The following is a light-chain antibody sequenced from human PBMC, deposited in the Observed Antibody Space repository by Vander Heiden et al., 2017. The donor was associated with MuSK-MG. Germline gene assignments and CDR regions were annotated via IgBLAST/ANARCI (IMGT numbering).Light chain of an antibody. V-gene: IGLV2-11*01. J-gene: IGLJ2*01. CDR2: DVS. CDR3: CSYAGSYNYVV. Sequence: QSALTQPRSVSGSPGQSVTISCPGTSSDVGGYNYVSWYQQHPAKAPKLMIYDVSERPSGVPDRFSGSKSGNTASLTISVLQAEDEADYFCCSYAGSYNYVVFGGGTKLTVL. CDR1: SSDVGGYNY.